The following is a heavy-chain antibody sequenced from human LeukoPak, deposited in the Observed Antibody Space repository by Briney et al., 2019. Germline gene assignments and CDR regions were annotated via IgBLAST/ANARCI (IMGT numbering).Heavy chain of an antibody. J-gene: IGHJ6*02. CDR3: SSSIYYYYGMDV. V-gene: IGHV3-53*01. CDR2: IYSGGST. Sequence: GGSLRLSCAASGFTVSSNYMSWVRQAPGKGLEWVSVIYSGGSTYYADSVKGRFTISRDNSKNTLYLQMNSLRAEDTAVYYCSSSIYYYYGMDVWGQGTTVTVSS. D-gene: IGHD2-15*01. CDR1: GFTVSSNY.